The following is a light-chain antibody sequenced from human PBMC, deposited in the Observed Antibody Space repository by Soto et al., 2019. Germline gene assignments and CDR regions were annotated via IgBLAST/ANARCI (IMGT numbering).Light chain of an antibody. CDR3: QQYNNWPLT. V-gene: IGKV3-15*01. CDR1: QSVSSN. J-gene: IGKJ4*01. Sequence: EIVMTQSPATLSVSPGERATLSCRASQSVSSNLAGYPQKPGQAPRLLIYGASTRATGIPARFSGSGSGTEFTLTFSSLQSEDFAVYYCQQYNNWPLTFGGGTKVEIK. CDR2: GAS.